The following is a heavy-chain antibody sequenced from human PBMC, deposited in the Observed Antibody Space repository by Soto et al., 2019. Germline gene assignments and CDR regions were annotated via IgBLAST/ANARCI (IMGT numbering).Heavy chain of an antibody. Sequence: PSETLSLTRAVYGGSFSGYYWSWIRQPPGKGLEWIGEINHSGSTNYNPSLKSRVTISVDTSKNQFSLKLSSVTAADTAVYYCARGRIALRTTVTTTIDYWGQGTLVTVSS. J-gene: IGHJ4*02. CDR1: GGSFSGYY. CDR2: INHSGST. CDR3: ARGRIALRTTVTTTIDY. V-gene: IGHV4-34*01. D-gene: IGHD4-17*01.